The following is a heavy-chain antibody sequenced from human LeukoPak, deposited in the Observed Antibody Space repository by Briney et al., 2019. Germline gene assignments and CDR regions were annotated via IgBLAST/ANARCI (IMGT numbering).Heavy chain of an antibody. J-gene: IGHJ4*02. CDR2: ISSSSSYI. Sequence: PGGSLRLSCAASGFTFSSYSMNWVRQAPGKGLEWVSSISSSSSYIYYADSVKGRFTISRDNAENSLYLQMNSLRAEDTAVYYCARDRADFWSGDYDYWGQGTLVTVSS. D-gene: IGHD3-3*01. CDR3: ARDRADFWSGDYDY. CDR1: GFTFSSYS. V-gene: IGHV3-21*01.